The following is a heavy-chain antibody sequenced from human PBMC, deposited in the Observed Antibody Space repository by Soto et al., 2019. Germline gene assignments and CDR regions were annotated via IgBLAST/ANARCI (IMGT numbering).Heavy chain of an antibody. CDR3: AREGSSGWYYYYYGMDV. CDR2: ISSSGSTI. Sequence: PGGSLRLSCAASGFTFSSYEMNWVRQAPGKGLEWVSYISSSGSTIYYADSVKGRFTISRDNAKNSLYLQMNSLRAEDTAVYYCAREGSSGWYYYYYGMDVWGQGTTVTVSS. V-gene: IGHV3-48*03. J-gene: IGHJ6*02. CDR1: GFTFSSYE. D-gene: IGHD6-19*01.